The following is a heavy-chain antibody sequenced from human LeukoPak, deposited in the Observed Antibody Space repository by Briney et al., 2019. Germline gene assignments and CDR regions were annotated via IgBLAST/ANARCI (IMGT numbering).Heavy chain of an antibody. CDR2: ISGSGGST. J-gene: IGHJ4*02. D-gene: IGHD6-19*01. CDR3: AKDRMRIAVAGTDY. CDR1: GFTFSSCA. Sequence: GVSLRLSCAASGFTFSSCAMSWVRQAPGKGLEWVSAISGSGGSTYYADSVKGRSTISRDNSKNTLYLQMNSLRAEDTAVYYCAKDRMRIAVAGTDYWGQGTLVTVSS. V-gene: IGHV3-23*01.